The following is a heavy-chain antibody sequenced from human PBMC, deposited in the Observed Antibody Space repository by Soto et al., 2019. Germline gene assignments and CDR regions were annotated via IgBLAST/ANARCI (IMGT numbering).Heavy chain of an antibody. J-gene: IGHJ1*01. CDR2: ISYDGSNK. D-gene: IGHD6-19*01. CDR1: GFTFSSYA. Sequence: QVQLVESGGGVVQPGRSLRLSCAASGFTFSSYAMHWVRQAPGKGLEWVAVISYDGSNKYYADSVKGRFTISRDNSKNTLYLQMNSLRAEDTAVYYCAREPGGWYGEYFQHWGQGTLVTVSS. V-gene: IGHV3-30-3*01. CDR3: AREPGGWYGEYFQH.